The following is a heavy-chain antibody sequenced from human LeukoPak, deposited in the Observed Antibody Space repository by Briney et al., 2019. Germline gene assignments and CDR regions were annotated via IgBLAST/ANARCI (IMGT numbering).Heavy chain of an antibody. D-gene: IGHD2-2*01. Sequence: PGGSLRLSCAASGFVFSSYWMHWVRQAPGKGPMWVSHILGERSGTSYADSVKGRFTISRDNAKNTLYLQMNTLRADDTAVYYCARGGPQSTSPADYWGQGTLVTVSS. CDR2: ILGERSGT. V-gene: IGHV3-74*01. CDR1: GFVFSSYW. CDR3: ARGGPQSTSPADY. J-gene: IGHJ4*02.